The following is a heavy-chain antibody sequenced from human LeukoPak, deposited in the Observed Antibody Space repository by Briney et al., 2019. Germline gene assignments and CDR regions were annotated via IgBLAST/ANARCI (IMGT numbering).Heavy chain of an antibody. J-gene: IGHJ4*02. CDR1: GGSINSGY. D-gene: IGHD1-26*01. V-gene: IGHV4-59*01. Sequence: PSETLSLTCSVSGGSINSGYWSWIRQPPGKGLEWIGLLYPRGSTNYNPSLKSRVTISVDTSRTQFSLKLSSMTAADTAVYYCAGGHYPLEYWGQGTLVTVSS. CDR3: AGGHYPLEY. CDR2: LYPRGST.